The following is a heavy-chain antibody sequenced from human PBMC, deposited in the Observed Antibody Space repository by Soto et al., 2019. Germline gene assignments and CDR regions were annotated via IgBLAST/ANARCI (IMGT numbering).Heavy chain of an antibody. J-gene: IGHJ4*02. V-gene: IGHV3-7*05. Sequence: GGSLRLSCAASGFTFSSYWMSWVRQAPGKGLEWVANIKQDGSEKYYVDSVKGRFTISRDNAKNSLYLQMNSLRAEDTAVYYCARAEYCGGDCYFYPKEVGYFDYWGQGTLVTVSS. CDR3: ARAEYCGGDCYFYPKEVGYFDY. CDR1: GFTFSSYW. D-gene: IGHD2-21*02. CDR2: IKQDGSEK.